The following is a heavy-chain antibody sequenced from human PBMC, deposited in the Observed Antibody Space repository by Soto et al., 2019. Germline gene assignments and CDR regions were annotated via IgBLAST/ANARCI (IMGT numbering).Heavy chain of an antibody. J-gene: IGHJ3*02. V-gene: IGHV3-30*18. CDR3: AKLVESDYGDYFYAFDI. D-gene: IGHD4-17*01. Sequence: GGSLRLSCAASGFTFSSYGMHWVRQAPGKGLEWVAVISYDGSNKYYADSVKGRFTISRDNSKNTLYLQMNSLRAEDTAVYYCAKLVESDYGDYFYAFDIWGQGTMVTVSS. CDR1: GFTFSSYG. CDR2: ISYDGSNK.